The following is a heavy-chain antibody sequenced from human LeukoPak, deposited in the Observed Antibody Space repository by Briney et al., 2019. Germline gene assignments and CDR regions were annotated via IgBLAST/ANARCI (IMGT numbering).Heavy chain of an antibody. Sequence: ASVKVSCKASGYTFTGYYMHWVRQAPGQGLEWMGWINPNSGGTNYAQKFRGRVTMTRDTSISTAYMGLSRLRSDDTAVYYCAREPLRSYYYYYYMDVWGKGTTVTVSS. CDR1: GYTFTGYY. CDR2: INPNSGGT. V-gene: IGHV1-2*02. J-gene: IGHJ6*03. D-gene: IGHD3-3*01. CDR3: AREPLRSYYYYYYMDV.